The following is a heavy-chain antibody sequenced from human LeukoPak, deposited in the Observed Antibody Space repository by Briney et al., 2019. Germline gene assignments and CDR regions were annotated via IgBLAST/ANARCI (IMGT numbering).Heavy chain of an antibody. J-gene: IGHJ4*02. CDR2: ISSSGSSI. Sequence: GGSLRLSCAASGFTFSVEYMSWIRQAPGKGLEWVSYISSSGSSIFYADSVKGRFTISRDNAKNSLFLQMNSLRAEDTAVYYCTRARGAGPGAHFDYRGQGTLVTVSS. CDR3: TRARGAGPGAHFDY. V-gene: IGHV3-11*01. D-gene: IGHD3-10*01. CDR1: GFTFSVEY.